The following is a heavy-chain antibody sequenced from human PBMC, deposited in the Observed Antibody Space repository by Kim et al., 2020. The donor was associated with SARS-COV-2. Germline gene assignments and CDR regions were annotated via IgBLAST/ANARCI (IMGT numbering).Heavy chain of an antibody. V-gene: IGHV1-24*01. CDR1: GYTLTELS. CDR3: ATVDSITGTTSNYYGMDV. CDR2: FDPEDGET. J-gene: IGHJ6*02. Sequence: ASVKVSCKVSGYTLTELSMHWVRQAPGKGLEWMGGFDPEDGETIYAQKFQGRVTMTEDTSTDTAYMELSSLRSEDTAVYYCATVDSITGTTSNYYGMDVWGQGTTVTVSS. D-gene: IGHD1-20*01.